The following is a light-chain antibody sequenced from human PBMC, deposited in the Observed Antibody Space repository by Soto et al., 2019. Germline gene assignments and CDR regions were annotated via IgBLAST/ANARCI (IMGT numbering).Light chain of an antibody. CDR3: AAWDDSLNGPI. J-gene: IGLJ2*01. V-gene: IGLV1-44*01. Sequence: QSVLTQPPSASGTPGQRVTISCSGGSSNIVSNTVNWYQQFPGTAPKLLIYGNDQRPSGVPDRFSGSKSGTSASLAISGLQSEDEADYYCAAWDDSLNGPIFSGGTKLTVL. CDR1: SSNIVSNT. CDR2: GND.